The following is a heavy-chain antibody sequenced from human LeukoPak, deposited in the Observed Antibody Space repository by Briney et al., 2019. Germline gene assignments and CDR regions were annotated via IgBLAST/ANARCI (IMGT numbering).Heavy chain of an antibody. J-gene: IGHJ6*02. CDR3: GRAAGIYYYYYGMDV. CDR2: ISYDGRNK. V-gene: IGHV3-30*04. D-gene: IGHD6-13*01. CDR1: GFTFSTYA. Sequence: GGSLRLSCAASGFTFSTYAMHWVRQAPGKGLEWVAVISYDGRNKYYAASVKGRFTISRDNSKNTLYLQMNSLRAEDTAVYYCGRAAGIYYYYYGMDVWGQGTTVTVSS.